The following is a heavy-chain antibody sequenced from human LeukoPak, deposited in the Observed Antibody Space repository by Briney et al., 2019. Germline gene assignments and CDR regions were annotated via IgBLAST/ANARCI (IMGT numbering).Heavy chain of an antibody. V-gene: IGHV4-59*01. D-gene: IGHD6-19*01. Sequence: SETLSLTCTVSGGSISSYYWSWIRQPPGKGLEWIGYIYYSGSTNYNPSLKSRVTISVDTSKNQFSLKLSSVTAADTAVYYCASHRSIAVAGTFAFDIWGQGTMVTVSS. CDR1: GGSISSYY. CDR3: ASHRSIAVAGTFAFDI. CDR2: IYYSGST. J-gene: IGHJ3*02.